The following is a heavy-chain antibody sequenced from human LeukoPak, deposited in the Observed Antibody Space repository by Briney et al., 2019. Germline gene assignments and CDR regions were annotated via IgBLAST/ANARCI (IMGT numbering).Heavy chain of an antibody. Sequence: GGSLRLSCAASGFTVSSNYMSWVRQAPGKGLEYVSVLYHDGGTYSADSVKGRFTISRDNSKNTLYLQMNSLRVEDTAMYYCVHGWASYGSGSSEFFDYWGQGSLVTVSS. J-gene: IGHJ4*02. D-gene: IGHD3-10*01. CDR3: VHGWASYGSGSSEFFDY. CDR2: LYHDGGT. V-gene: IGHV3-53*01. CDR1: GFTVSSNY.